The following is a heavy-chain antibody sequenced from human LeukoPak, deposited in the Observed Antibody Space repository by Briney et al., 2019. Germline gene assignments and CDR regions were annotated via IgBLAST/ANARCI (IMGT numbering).Heavy chain of an antibody. CDR3: ANREWGIGYSALRD. Sequence: SETLSLTCTVYGGSFSDYYWTWIRQPPGRRLEWIGEILHSGSASYSPSLKSRVTMSVDTSKNQFSLRLKSVTAADAGVYYCANREWGIGYSALRDWGRGTLVIVSS. CDR2: ILHSGSA. J-gene: IGHJ1*01. CDR1: GGSFSDYY. D-gene: IGHD5-18*01. V-gene: IGHV4-34*12.